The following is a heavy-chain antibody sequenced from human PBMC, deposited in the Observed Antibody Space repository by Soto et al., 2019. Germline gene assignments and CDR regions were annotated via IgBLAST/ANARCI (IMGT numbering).Heavy chain of an antibody. CDR3: ARAQNKIFSY. V-gene: IGHV3-23*01. Sequence: PGGSLRLSCAASGFTFSSYAMSWVRQAPGKGLEWVSAISGSGGSTYYADSVKGRFTISRDNAKNSLYLQMNSLRAEDTAVYYCARAQNKIFSYWGQGTLVTVSS. CDR2: ISGSGGST. CDR1: GFTFSSYA. D-gene: IGHD3-3*01. J-gene: IGHJ4*02.